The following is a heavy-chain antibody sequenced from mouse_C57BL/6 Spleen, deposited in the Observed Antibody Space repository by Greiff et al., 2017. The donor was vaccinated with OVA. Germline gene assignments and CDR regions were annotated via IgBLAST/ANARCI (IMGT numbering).Heavy chain of an antibody. V-gene: IGHV1-82*01. Sequence: VQLQESGPELVKPGASVKISCKASGYAFSSSWMNWVKQRPGKGLEWIGRIYPGDGDTNYNGKFKGKATLTASKSSSTAYMQLSSLTSEDSAVYFCARRTTVAHYYARDYWGQGTSVTVSS. CDR1: GYAFSSSW. J-gene: IGHJ4*01. CDR3: ARRTTVAHYYARDY. D-gene: IGHD1-1*01. CDR2: IYPGDGDT.